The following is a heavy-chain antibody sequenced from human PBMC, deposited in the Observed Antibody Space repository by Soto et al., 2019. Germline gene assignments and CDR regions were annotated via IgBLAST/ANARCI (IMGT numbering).Heavy chain of an antibody. CDR1: GGTFSSYA. CDR3: ARVLHCSSTSCYTPPTLDGYYYGMDV. CDR2: IIPIFGTA. D-gene: IGHD2-2*02. J-gene: IGHJ6*02. V-gene: IGHV1-69*13. Sequence: ASVKVSCKASGGTFSSYAISWVRQAPGQGLEWMGGIIPIFGTANYAQKFQGRVTITADESTSTAYMELSSLRSEDTAVYYCARVLHCSSTSCYTPPTLDGYYYGMDVWGQGTTVTVSS.